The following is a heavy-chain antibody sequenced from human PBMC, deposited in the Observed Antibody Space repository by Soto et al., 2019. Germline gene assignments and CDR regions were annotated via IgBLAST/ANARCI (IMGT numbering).Heavy chain of an antibody. D-gene: IGHD3-3*01. CDR2: ISSSGSTI. CDR1: GFTFSDYY. CDR3: AGSDFWSGYSNYFDY. Sequence: GGSLRLSCAASGFTFSDYYMSWIRQAPGKGLEWVSYISSSGSTIYYADSVKGRFTISRDNAKNSLYLQMNSLRAEDTAVYYCAGSDFWSGYSNYFDYWGQGTLVTVSS. V-gene: IGHV3-11*04. J-gene: IGHJ4*02.